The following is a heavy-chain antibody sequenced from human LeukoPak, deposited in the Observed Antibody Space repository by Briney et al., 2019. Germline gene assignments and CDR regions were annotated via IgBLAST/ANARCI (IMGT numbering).Heavy chain of an antibody. CDR3: ARERSSSWYGMRDAFDI. CDR2: IYYSGST. V-gene: IGHV4-61*08. J-gene: IGHJ3*02. CDR1: GGSISSVGYY. D-gene: IGHD6-13*01. Sequence: PSDTLSLTCTVSGGSISSVGYYWSWIRQPPGKGLEWIGYIYYSGSTNYNPSLKSRVTISVDTSKNQFSLKLSSVTAADTAVYYCARERSSSWYGMRDAFDIWGQGTMVTVSS.